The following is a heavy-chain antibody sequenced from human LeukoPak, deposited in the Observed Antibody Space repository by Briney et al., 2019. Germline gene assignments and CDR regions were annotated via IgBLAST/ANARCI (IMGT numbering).Heavy chain of an antibody. V-gene: IGHV3-33*01. CDR3: ARAGYSSSWIGTGYSSGFYDY. CDR1: GFTFSSYG. Sequence: GGSLRLSCAASGFTFSSYGMHWVRQAPGKGLEWVALIWYDGSNKYFADSVKGRFTISRDNSKNTLFLQMNSLRAEHTAVFYCARAGYSSSWIGTGYSSGFYDYWGQGTLVTVSS. J-gene: IGHJ4*02. D-gene: IGHD6-13*01. CDR2: IWYDGSNK.